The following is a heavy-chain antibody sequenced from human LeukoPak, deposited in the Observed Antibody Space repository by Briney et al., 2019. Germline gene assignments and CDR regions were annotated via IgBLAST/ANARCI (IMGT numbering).Heavy chain of an antibody. D-gene: IGHD3-22*01. CDR3: ARDRLEYYDSSGYLVDY. CDR2: IYSGGST. J-gene: IGHJ4*02. V-gene: IGHV3-66*02. CDR1: GFTVSSNY. Sequence: PGGSLRLSCAASGFTVSSNYMSWVRQAPGKGLEWVSVIYSGGSTYYADSVKGRFTISRDNSKNTLYLQMNSLRAEGTAVYYCARDRLEYYDSSGYLVDYWGQGTLVTVSS.